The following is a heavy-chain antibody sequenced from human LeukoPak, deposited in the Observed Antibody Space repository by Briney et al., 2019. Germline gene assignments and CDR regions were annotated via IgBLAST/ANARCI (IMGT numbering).Heavy chain of an antibody. CDR2: IYYSGST. V-gene: IGHV4-59*01. CDR3: ARGSTSVATIPGDY. CDR1: GGSISRYY. J-gene: IGHJ4*02. Sequence: SETLSLTCTVSGGSISRYYWSWIRQPPGKGLEWIGYIYYSGSTNYNPSLKSRVTISVDTSKNQFSLKLTSVTAADTAVYYCARGSTSVATIPGDYWGQGTLVTVPS. D-gene: IGHD5-12*01.